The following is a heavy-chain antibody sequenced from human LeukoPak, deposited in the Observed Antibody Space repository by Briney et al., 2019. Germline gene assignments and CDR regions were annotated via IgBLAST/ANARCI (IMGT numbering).Heavy chain of an antibody. D-gene: IGHD6-19*01. J-gene: IGHJ4*02. CDR2: IKQDVTEI. V-gene: IGHV3-7*01. CDR3: AVHSSGWKRFDY. Sequence: GGSLRLSCAASGFTFSSYWMTWVRQAPGKGLEWVANIKQDVTEIFYVDSVKGRFTISRDNAENSLYLRMNTLRAEDTAVYYCAVHSSGWKRFDYWGQGTLVTVSS. CDR1: GFTFSSYW.